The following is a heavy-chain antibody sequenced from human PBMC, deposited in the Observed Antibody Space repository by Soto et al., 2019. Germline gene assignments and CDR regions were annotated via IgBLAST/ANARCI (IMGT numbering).Heavy chain of an antibody. CDR2: ISTNGGTT. CDR3: ASGYCDEPPDAFDI. Sequence: EVQLVESGGGLVQAGGSLRLSCAASGFSFSSQVMHWVRQAPGKGLEYVSGISTNGGTTYYANSVKGKFTISRDSSKNTLYLQMGSLRGEDTAVYYCASGYCDEPPDAFDIWGQGTMVTVSS. V-gene: IGHV3-64*01. D-gene: IGHD4-17*01. CDR1: GFSFSSQV. J-gene: IGHJ3*02.